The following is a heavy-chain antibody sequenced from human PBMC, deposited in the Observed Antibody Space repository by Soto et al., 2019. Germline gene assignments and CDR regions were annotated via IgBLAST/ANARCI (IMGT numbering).Heavy chain of an antibody. D-gene: IGHD4-17*01. CDR3: ATRSVTAPR. J-gene: IGHJ4*02. CDR1: GFSVSSNY. Sequence: EVQLVESGGGLVQPGGSLRLSCAASGFSVSSNYMSWVRQAPGKGLECVSLIYSGGSTYYADSVKGRFTISRHNFNNTLYLQMNSLRSGDTAVYYCATRSVTAPRWGQGTRVTVSS. V-gene: IGHV3-53*04. CDR2: IYSGGST.